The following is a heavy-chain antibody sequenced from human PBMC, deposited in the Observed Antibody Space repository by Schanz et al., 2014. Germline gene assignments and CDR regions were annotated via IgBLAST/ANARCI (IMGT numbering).Heavy chain of an antibody. J-gene: IGHJ4*02. Sequence: QVQLVESGGTLVKPGGSLRLSCVVSGFTFSDWYMSWIRQAPGKGLEWVSYITPSSTSTNYADSVKGRFTISRDNARNSLYLQMNSLRAEDTAVYYCARDKGGYYPFDYWGQGTLVTVSS. V-gene: IGHV3-11*06. CDR3: ARDKGGYYPFDY. CDR1: GFTFSDWY. CDR2: ITPSSTST. D-gene: IGHD3-3*01.